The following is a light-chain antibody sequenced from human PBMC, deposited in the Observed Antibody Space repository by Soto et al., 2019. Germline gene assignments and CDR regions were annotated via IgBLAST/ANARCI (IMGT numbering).Light chain of an antibody. V-gene: IGKV1-27*01. Sequence: DIQITQTPSSLSASVGARVTITCRASQGIANYLAWYQQQPGRVPTLLIYGASTLQSGVPSRFSGSGSGTDFTLTISILQPEDVATYYCQKYNGAPWTFGQGTKVEI. CDR2: GAS. J-gene: IGKJ1*01. CDR1: QGIANY. CDR3: QKYNGAPWT.